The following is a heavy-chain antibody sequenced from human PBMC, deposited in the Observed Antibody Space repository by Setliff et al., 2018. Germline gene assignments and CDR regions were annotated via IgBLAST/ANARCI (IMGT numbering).Heavy chain of an antibody. D-gene: IGHD3-10*01. Sequence: GGSLRLSCAASGFTFTSHAMTWVRQTPGKGLEWVSSVSESGDVTYYADSVKGRFTISRDNSKNTLYLETNSLRAEDTAVYYCALGSSGGDQEGYWGQGTLVTVSS. J-gene: IGHJ4*02. V-gene: IGHV3-23*01. CDR1: GFTFTSHA. CDR3: ALGSSGGDQEGY. CDR2: VSESGDVT.